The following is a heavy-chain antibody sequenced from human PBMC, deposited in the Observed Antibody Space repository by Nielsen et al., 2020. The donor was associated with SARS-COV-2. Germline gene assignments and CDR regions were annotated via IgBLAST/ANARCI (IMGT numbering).Heavy chain of an antibody. CDR1: GFTFSSYA. D-gene: IGHD3-10*01. CDR3: GSGSDAFDI. V-gene: IGHV3-9*01. Sequence: GGSLRLSCAASGFTFSSYAMHWVRQAPGKGLEWVSGISWNSGSIGYADSVKGRFTISRDNAKNSLYLQMNSLRAEDTALYYCGSGSDAFDIWGQGTMVTVSS. J-gene: IGHJ3*02. CDR2: ISWNSGSI.